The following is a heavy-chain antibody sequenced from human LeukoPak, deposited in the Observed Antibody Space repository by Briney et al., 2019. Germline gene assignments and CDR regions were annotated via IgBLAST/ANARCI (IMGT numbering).Heavy chain of an antibody. CDR1: GYSFTSYW. V-gene: IGHV5-51*01. J-gene: IGHJ3*02. Sequence: GESLKISCKGSGYSFTSYWIGWVRQMPGKGLEWMGIIYPGDSDTRYSPSFQGQVTISADKSISTAYLQWSSLKASDTAMYYCAGHPPNYDILTGYYPAAFDIWGQGTMVTVSS. D-gene: IGHD3-9*01. CDR3: AGHPPNYDILTGYYPAAFDI. CDR2: IYPGDSDT.